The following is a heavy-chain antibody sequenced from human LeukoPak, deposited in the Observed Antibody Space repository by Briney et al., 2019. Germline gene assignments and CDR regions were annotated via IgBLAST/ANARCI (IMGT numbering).Heavy chain of an antibody. CDR2: INPSGGST. V-gene: IGHV1-46*01. CDR1: GYTFTSYY. J-gene: IGHJ4*02. D-gene: IGHD6-19*01. Sequence: ASVKVSCKASGYTFTSYYMHWVRQAPGQGLEWMGIINPSGGSTSYAQKFQGRVTMTRDTSTSTVYMELSSLRSEDTAVYYCAREGGSGSGWYYFDYWGQGTLVTVSS. CDR3: AREGGSGSGWYYFDY.